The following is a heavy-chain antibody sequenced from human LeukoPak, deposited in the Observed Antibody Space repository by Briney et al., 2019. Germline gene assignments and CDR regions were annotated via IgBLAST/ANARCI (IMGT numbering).Heavy chain of an antibody. J-gene: IGHJ3*01. CDR1: GGPITGYY. Sequence: KASETLSLTCTVFGGPITGYYWSWIRQPPGKGLEWIGYVSYRRSTNYNPSLKSRVTISVDTSKNQFSLKLSSVTAADTAVYYCARPYSSNWYDAFHYWGQGTMVTVSS. CDR3: ARPYSSNWYDAFHY. D-gene: IGHD6-13*01. CDR2: VSYRRST. V-gene: IGHV4-59*01.